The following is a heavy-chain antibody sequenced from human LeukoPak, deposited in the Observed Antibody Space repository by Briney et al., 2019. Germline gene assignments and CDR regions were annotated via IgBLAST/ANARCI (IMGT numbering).Heavy chain of an antibody. CDR2: IYYSGST. Sequence: PSETLSLTCSVSGDSIASTIYYWGWIRQPPGKGLEWIGNIYYSGSTYYTPSLKSRVIISIDTSKNQFSLQLRSVTAADTAVYYCARGSSAAHYWGQGTLVTVSS. CDR1: GDSIASTIYY. J-gene: IGHJ4*02. D-gene: IGHD6-6*01. CDR3: ARGSSAAHY. V-gene: IGHV4-39*07.